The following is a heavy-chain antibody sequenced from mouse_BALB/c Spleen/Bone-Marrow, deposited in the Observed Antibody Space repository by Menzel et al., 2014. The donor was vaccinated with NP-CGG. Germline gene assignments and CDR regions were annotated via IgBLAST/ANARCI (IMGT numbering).Heavy chain of an antibody. CDR3: ARHRYGFDY. CDR1: GFTFSSFG. D-gene: IGHD1-1*01. Sequence: EVKLVESGGGLVQPGGSRKLSCAASGFTFSSFGMHWVRQAPEKGLEWVAYISSGSTAICYADTVKGRFTISRDNPKNTLYLQMSSLKSEDTAMYYCARHRYGFDYWGQGTTLTVSS. J-gene: IGHJ2*01. V-gene: IGHV5-17*03. CDR2: ISSGSTAI.